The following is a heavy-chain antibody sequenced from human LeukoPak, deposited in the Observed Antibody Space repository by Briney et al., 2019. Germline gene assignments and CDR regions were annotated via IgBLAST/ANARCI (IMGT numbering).Heavy chain of an antibody. V-gene: IGHV1-2*02. CDR2: IYPNSGGT. CDR1: GYTFSGYF. J-gene: IGHJ4*02. CDR3: ARFSGSSNFDH. Sequence: ASVKVSCRASGYTFSGYFMHWVRQAPGQGLEWMGWIYPNSGGTKYAQKFQGRVTMTRDTSISTIYMELSSLRSDDTAVYYCARFSGSSNFDHWGQGTLVTVPS. D-gene: IGHD1-26*01.